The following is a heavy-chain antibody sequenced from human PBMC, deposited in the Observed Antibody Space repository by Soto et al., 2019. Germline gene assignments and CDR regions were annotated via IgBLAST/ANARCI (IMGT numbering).Heavy chain of an antibody. CDR3: ARDDYGDYDGAFDI. CDR1: GDTFSSYT. CDR2: IIPILGIA. D-gene: IGHD4-17*01. Sequence: VQLVQSGAEVKKPGSSVKVSCKASGDTFSSYTISWVRQAPGQGLEWMGRIIPILGIANYAQKFQGRVTITADKSTSTAYMELSSLRSEDTAVYYCARDDYGDYDGAFDIWGQGTMVTVSS. V-gene: IGHV1-69*02. J-gene: IGHJ3*02.